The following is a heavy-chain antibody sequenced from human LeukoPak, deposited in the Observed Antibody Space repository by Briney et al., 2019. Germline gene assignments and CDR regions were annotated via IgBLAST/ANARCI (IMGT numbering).Heavy chain of an antibody. Sequence: GGSLRLSCAASGFFFSSYAMSWVRQAPGKGLEWVSTLSGSGGRTKYAGSVKGRFSISRDNSKNTLYLQMNSLRAEDTAVYYCAKGLDDTGTTVTGTDYWGQGTLVTVSS. CDR2: LSGSGGRT. V-gene: IGHV3-23*01. CDR1: GFFFSSYA. CDR3: AKGLDDTGTTVTGTDY. J-gene: IGHJ4*02. D-gene: IGHD1/OR15-1a*01.